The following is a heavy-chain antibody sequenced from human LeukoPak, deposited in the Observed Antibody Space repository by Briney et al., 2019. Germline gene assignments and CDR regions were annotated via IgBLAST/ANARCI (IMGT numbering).Heavy chain of an antibody. J-gene: IGHJ6*03. CDR2: IKQDGSEK. CDR1: GFTFSSYW. V-gene: IGHV3-7*01. D-gene: IGHD3-3*01. CDR3: AREIGYYDFWSGYSQIPPYYMDV. Sequence: PGGSLRLSCAASGFTFSSYWMSWVRQAPGKGLEWVANIKQDGSEKYYVDSVKGRFTISRDNAKNSLYLQMNSLRAEDTAVYYCAREIGYYDFWSGYSQIPPYYMDVWGKGTTVTVSS.